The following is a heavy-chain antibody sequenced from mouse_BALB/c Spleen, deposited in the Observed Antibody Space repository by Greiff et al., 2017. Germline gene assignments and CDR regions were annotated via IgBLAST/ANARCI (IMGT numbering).Heavy chain of an antibody. V-gene: IGHV5-12-2*01. Sequence: EVHLVESGGGLVQPGGSLKLSCAASGFTFSSYTMSWVRQTPEKRLEWVAYISNGGGSTYYPDTVKGRFTISRDNAKNTLYLQMSSLKSEDTAMYYCARHGGTGWFAYWGQGTLVTVSA. J-gene: IGHJ3*01. CDR2: ISNGGGST. CDR1: GFTFSSYT. CDR3: ARHGGTGWFAY. D-gene: IGHD1-1*02.